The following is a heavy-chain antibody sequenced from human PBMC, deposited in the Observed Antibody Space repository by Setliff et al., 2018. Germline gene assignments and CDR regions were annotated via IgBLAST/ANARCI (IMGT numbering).Heavy chain of an antibody. CDR2: ISHSGST. D-gene: IGHD2-2*01. CDR1: GGSFSTYY. CDR3: ARGRMRGSCSGPSCTYDPFDI. V-gene: IGHV4-34*01. J-gene: IGHJ3*02. Sequence: SETLSLTCAVYGGSFSTYYWSWIRQPPGKGLEWIGEISHSGSTNYNPSLKSRVTMSVDTSKNQFSLILRSVTAADTAVYYCARGRMRGSCSGPSCTYDPFDIWGQGTKVTVSS.